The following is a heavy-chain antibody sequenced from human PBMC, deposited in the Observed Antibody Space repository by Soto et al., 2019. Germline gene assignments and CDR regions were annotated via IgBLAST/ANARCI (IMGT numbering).Heavy chain of an antibody. V-gene: IGHV3-33*01. CDR3: ARDRTPTYCSGGICYYYGMDV. D-gene: IGHD2-15*01. CDR1: VFTFSSYG. J-gene: IGHJ6*02. CDR2: IWYDGSNK. Sequence: VGSLRLSCASSVFTFSSYGMHCVRQSPGKWLEWVAVIWYDGSNKYYADSVKGRFTISRDNSKNTLYLQMNSLRAEDTAVYYCARDRTPTYCSGGICYYYGMDVWGQGTTVTVSS.